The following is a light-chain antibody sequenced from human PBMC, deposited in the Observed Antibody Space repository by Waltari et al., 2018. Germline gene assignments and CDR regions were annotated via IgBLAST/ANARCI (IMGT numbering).Light chain of an antibody. CDR3: SSYAGSNTWV. V-gene: IGLV2-11*01. CDR2: DVS. Sequence: QAALTQPPSMSGSPGQSVTISCTGTSSDLGGYNRVSWYQHHPGKAPKLMIYDVSQRPSGVSDRFSGSKSGNTASLTISGLQAEDETDYYCSSYAGSNTWVFGGGTRLTVL. J-gene: IGLJ2*01. CDR1: SSDLGGYNR.